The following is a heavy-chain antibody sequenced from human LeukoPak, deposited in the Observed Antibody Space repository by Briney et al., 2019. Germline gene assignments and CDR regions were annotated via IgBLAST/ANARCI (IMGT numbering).Heavy chain of an antibody. J-gene: IGHJ5*02. D-gene: IGHD3-22*01. CDR2: IYYSGST. CDR3: ARENSYYEFNWFDP. CDR1: GGSISSSSYY. Sequence: SETLSLTCTVSGGSISSSSYYWGWIRQPPGKGLEWIGSIYYSGSTYYNPSLKSRVTISVDTSKNQFSLKLSSVTAADTAVYYCARENSYYEFNWFDPWGQGTLVTVPS. V-gene: IGHV4-39*07.